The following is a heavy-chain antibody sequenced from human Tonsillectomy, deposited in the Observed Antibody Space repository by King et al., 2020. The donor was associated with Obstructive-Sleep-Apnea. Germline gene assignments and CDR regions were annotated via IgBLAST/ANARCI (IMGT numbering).Heavy chain of an antibody. J-gene: IGHJ4*02. CDR2: SRNKAKSYTT. Sequence: VQLVESGGGLVQPGGSLRLSCAASGFSFSDHYMDWVRQAPGKGLEWVGRSRNKAKSYTTEYAASVKGRFTISRDDSKNSLYLQMNSLKTEDTAVYYCVKNNSGDYWGQGTLVTVSS. D-gene: IGHD6-19*01. CDR1: GFSFSDHY. V-gene: IGHV3-72*01. CDR3: VKNNSGDY.